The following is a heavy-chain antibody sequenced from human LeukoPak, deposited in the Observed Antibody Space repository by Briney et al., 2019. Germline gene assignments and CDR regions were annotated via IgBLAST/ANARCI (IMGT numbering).Heavy chain of an antibody. D-gene: IGHD2-15*01. Sequence: ASVKVSCTASGYTFTGYYMHWVRQAPGQGLEWLGWINPNSGGSNYAQKFQGRVTMTRDTSISAAYMELIRLTSDDTAVYHCARAVVTDGFDIWGQGTLVTVSS. V-gene: IGHV1-2*02. J-gene: IGHJ3*02. CDR3: ARAVVTDGFDI. CDR2: INPNSGGS. CDR1: GYTFTGYY.